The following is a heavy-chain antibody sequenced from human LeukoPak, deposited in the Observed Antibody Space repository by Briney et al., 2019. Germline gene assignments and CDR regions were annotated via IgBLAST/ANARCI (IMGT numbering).Heavy chain of an antibody. J-gene: IGHJ3*02. D-gene: IGHD1-1*01. Sequence: PSETLSLTCAVYGGSFSGYYWSWIRQPPGKGLEWIGEINHSGSTNYNPSLKSRVTISVDTSKNQFSLRLSSVTAADTAVYFCARRVGTTGTTGSFDIWGQGTMVTVSS. CDR2: INHSGST. CDR1: GGSFSGYY. V-gene: IGHV4-34*01. CDR3: ARRVGTTGTTGSFDI.